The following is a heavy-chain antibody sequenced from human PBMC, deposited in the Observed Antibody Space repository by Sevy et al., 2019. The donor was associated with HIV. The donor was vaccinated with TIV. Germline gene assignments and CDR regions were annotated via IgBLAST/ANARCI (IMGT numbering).Heavy chain of an antibody. J-gene: IGHJ5*02. Sequence: SETLSLTCIVSGGSVSSNNYYWGWIRQSPGKGLEWIGSIFYTGKTHYSSSLKIRVTFSVDTSKNQFSLKLNSVTAADTAVYYCARHPSGIPMLVVPLGWFDPWGQGILVTVSS. CDR2: IFYTGKT. CDR1: GGSVSSNNYY. CDR3: ARHPSGIPMLVVPLGWFDP. D-gene: IGHD3-22*01. V-gene: IGHV4-39*01.